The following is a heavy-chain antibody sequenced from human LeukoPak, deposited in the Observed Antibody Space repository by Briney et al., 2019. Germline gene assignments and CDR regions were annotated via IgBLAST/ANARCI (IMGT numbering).Heavy chain of an antibody. J-gene: IGHJ4*02. Sequence: SETLSLTCAVYGGSFSGYYWSWIRQPPGKGLECIGEINHSGSTNYNPSLKSRVTISVDTSKNQFSMKLSSVTAADSAVYYCARGSDSMVRGVIRYFDYWGQGTLVTVSS. D-gene: IGHD3-10*01. V-gene: IGHV4-34*01. CDR1: GGSFSGYY. CDR3: ARGSDSMVRGVIRYFDY. CDR2: INHSGST.